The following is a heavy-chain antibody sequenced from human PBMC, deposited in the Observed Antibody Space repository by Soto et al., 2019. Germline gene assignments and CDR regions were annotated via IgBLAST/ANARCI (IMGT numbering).Heavy chain of an antibody. J-gene: IGHJ4*02. D-gene: IGHD2-15*01. CDR1: GFTFSSNA. Sequence: EVQLLESGGGLVQPGGSLRLSCAASGFTFSSNAMSWVHQAPGKGLEWVSGISSSGGSTYYADSVKGRFTISRDNSKNMLYLQMNNLRAEDTAVYYCAKAQGGSYFDYWGQGTLVTVSS. CDR2: ISSSGGST. V-gene: IGHV3-23*01. CDR3: AKAQGGSYFDY.